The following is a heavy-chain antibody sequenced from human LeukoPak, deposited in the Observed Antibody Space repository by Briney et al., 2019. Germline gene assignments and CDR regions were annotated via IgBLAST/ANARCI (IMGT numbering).Heavy chain of an antibody. Sequence: PGRSLRLSCAASGFTFSSYGMHWVRQAPGKGLEWVSAISGSGGSTYYADSVKGRFTISRDNSKNTLYLQMNSLRAEDTAVYYCANRPYSNRESHYWGQGTLVTVSS. D-gene: IGHD4-11*01. CDR2: ISGSGGST. V-gene: IGHV3-23*01. CDR1: GFTFSSYG. J-gene: IGHJ4*02. CDR3: ANRPYSNRESHY.